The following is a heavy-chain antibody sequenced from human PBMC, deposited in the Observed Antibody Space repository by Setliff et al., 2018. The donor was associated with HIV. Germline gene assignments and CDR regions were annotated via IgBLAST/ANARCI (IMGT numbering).Heavy chain of an antibody. Sequence: ASVKVSCKVSGYTLTELSMHWVRQAPGKGLEWMGSFDPEDGETIYAQKFQGRVTITADESTSTAYMELSSLRSADTAVYYCARGDMIAFGGIGPFDYWGQGTLVTVSS. V-gene: IGHV1-24*01. D-gene: IGHD3-16*01. CDR3: ARGDMIAFGGIGPFDY. CDR2: FDPEDGET. CDR1: GYTLTELS. J-gene: IGHJ4*02.